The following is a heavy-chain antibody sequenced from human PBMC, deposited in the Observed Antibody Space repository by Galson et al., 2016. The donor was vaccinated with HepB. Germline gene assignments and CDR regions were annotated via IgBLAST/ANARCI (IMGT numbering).Heavy chain of an antibody. CDR2: VSETAGTT. CDR3: VTERRTSSWCF. D-gene: IGHD6-13*01. Sequence: SLRLSCAASGFTFTKYAMNWVRQAPGKGLEWVSAVSETAGTTNYADSVKGRFTISRDNSNNMVYLQMNSLRAEDTAVYSCVTERRTSSWCFWGQGTLVTVSS. CDR1: GFTFTKYA. J-gene: IGHJ1*01. V-gene: IGHV3-23*01.